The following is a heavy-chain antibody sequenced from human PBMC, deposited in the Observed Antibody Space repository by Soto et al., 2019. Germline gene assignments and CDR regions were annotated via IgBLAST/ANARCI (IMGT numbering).Heavy chain of an antibody. CDR3: ARESVLGYDSSGYLSDFDY. J-gene: IGHJ4*02. D-gene: IGHD3-22*01. V-gene: IGHV3-30-3*01. CDR2: ISYDGSNK. CDR1: GFTFSSYA. Sequence: GGSLRLSCAASGFTFSSYAMHWVRQAPGKGLEWVAVISYDGSNKYYADSVKGRFTISRDNSKNTLYLQMNSLRAEDTAVYYCARESVLGYDSSGYLSDFDYWGQGTLVTVSS.